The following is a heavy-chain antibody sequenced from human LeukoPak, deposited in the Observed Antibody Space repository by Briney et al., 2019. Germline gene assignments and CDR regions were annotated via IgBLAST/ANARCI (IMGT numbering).Heavy chain of an antibody. CDR3: AKEYGSGSSPDYYFDC. CDR1: GFTFDDYA. V-gene: IGHV3-9*01. J-gene: IGHJ4*02. Sequence: PGGSLRLSCAASGFTFDDYAMHWVRQAPGKGLEWVSGISWNSGSIGYADSVKGRFTISRDNAKNSLYLQMNSLRAEDTALYYCAKEYGSGSSPDYYFDCWGQGTLVTVSS. D-gene: IGHD3-10*01. CDR2: ISWNSGSI.